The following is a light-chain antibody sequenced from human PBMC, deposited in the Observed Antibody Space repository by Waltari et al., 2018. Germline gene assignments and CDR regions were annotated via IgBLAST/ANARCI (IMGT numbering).Light chain of an antibody. V-gene: IGKV6-21*01. CDR2: SAS. Sequence: EIVLTQSPDIQSVTPNETVTITFRASQTIGKSLQWYQQKPGQSPQLRVKSASQSVSGVPSRFSGSGSGTDFALTINSLEAEDIATYYCHQSSTLTGTFGQGTRLEIK. CDR3: HQSSTLTGT. CDR1: QTIGKS. J-gene: IGKJ1*01.